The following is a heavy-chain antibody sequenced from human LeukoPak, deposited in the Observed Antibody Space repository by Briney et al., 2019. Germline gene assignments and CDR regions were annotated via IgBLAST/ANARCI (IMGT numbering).Heavy chain of an antibody. V-gene: IGHV1-2*02. CDR1: GYSFSAYQ. J-gene: IGHJ4*02. CDR3: AREGSGGGSSWYYFDY. D-gene: IGHD6-13*01. Sequence: ASVKVSCKASGYSFSAYQMHWVRQAPGQGLEWMGWINPNSGGTNYAQKFQGRVTMTRDTSISTAYMELSRLRSDDTAVYYCAREGSGGGSSWYYFDYWGQGTLVTVSS. CDR2: INPNSGGT.